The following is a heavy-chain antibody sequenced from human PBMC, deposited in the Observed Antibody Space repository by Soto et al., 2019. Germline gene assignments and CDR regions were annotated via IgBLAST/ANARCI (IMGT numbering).Heavy chain of an antibody. CDR2: INPKATAP. J-gene: IGHJ6*02. V-gene: IGHV1-2*02. CDR1: GYAFSDYF. CDR3: TRIKWGLDSYTGMHV. D-gene: IGHD1-26*01. Sequence: VQLVQSGAEVRKSGASVKVSCKACGYAFSDYFIQWLRQAPGQGLEWVAWINPKATAPNYAKKFQDRVTQKIATSFSTAYLETTSLRPADTALYYCTRIKWGLDSYTGMHVWGQGTAVSVSS.